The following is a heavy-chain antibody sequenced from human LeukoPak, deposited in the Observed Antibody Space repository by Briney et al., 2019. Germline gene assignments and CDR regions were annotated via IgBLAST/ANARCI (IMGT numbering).Heavy chain of an antibody. J-gene: IGHJ3*02. D-gene: IGHD3-3*01. Sequence: ASVKVSCKASVHTFTSYDINWVRQATGQGLEWMGWMNPNSGNTGYAQKFQGRVTITRNTSISTAYMELSSLRSEDTAVYYCARTYRSGYYRDDAFDIWGQGTMVTVSS. CDR3: ARTYRSGYYRDDAFDI. CDR2: MNPNSGNT. CDR1: VHTFTSYD. V-gene: IGHV1-8*03.